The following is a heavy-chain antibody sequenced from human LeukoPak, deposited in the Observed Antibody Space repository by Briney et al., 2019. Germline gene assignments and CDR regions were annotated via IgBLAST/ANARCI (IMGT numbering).Heavy chain of an antibody. D-gene: IGHD3-3*01. Sequence: PGGSLRLSCAASGFTFSSYWMSWVRQAPGKGLEWVANIKQDGSEKYYVDSVKGRFTISRDNAKNSLYLQMNSLRAEDTAVYYCAIQGSGYYTGAFDYWGQGTLVTVSS. J-gene: IGHJ4*02. CDR3: AIQGSGYYTGAFDY. CDR2: IKQDGSEK. CDR1: GFTFSSYW. V-gene: IGHV3-7*01.